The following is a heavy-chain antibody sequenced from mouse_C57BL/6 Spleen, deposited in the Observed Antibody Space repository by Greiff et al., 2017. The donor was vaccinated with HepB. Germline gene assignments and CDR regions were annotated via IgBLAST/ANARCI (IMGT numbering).Heavy chain of an antibody. CDR1: GYTFTSYW. D-gene: IGHD2-3*01. Sequence: QVQLQQPGAELVMPGASVKLSCKASGYTFTSYWMHWVKQRPGQGLEWIGEIDPSDSYTNYNQKFKGKSTLTVDKSSSTAYMQLSSLTSEYSAVYYCARYDGRGYWGQGTTLTVSS. CDR2: IDPSDSYT. J-gene: IGHJ2*01. CDR3: ARYDGRGY. V-gene: IGHV1-69*01.